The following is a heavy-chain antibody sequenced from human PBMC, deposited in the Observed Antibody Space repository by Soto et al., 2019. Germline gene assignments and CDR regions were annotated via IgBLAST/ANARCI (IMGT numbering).Heavy chain of an antibody. J-gene: IGHJ3*01. Sequence: SETLSLTGTVSGGSINNYYWNWIRQPPGKGLEWIGHVSYSGRTNYNPSLKSRVNMLVDKSKNQFSLNLTSVTAADTAVYYCGRLQYTVVTAIDVWGQGTMFTVAS. CDR3: GRLQYTVVTAIDV. CDR2: VSYSGRT. V-gene: IGHV4-59*03. CDR1: GGSINNYY. D-gene: IGHD4-17*01.